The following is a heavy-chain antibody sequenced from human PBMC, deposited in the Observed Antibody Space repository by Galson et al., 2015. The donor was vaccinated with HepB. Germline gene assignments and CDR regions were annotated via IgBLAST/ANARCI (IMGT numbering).Heavy chain of an antibody. Sequence: SVKVSCKASGGTFSSYAISWVRQAPGQGLEWMGGIIPIFGTANYAQKFQGRVTITADKSTSTAYMELSSLRSEDTAVYYCARKLNYYDSSGYFWVAFDIWGQGTMVTVSS. CDR1: GGTFSSYA. D-gene: IGHD3-22*01. CDR3: ARKLNYYDSSGYFWVAFDI. CDR2: IIPIFGTA. J-gene: IGHJ3*02. V-gene: IGHV1-69*06.